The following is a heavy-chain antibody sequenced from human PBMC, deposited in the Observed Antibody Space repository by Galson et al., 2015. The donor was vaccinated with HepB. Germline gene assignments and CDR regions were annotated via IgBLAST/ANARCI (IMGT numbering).Heavy chain of an antibody. V-gene: IGHV1-18*01. CDR1: GYTFTSYG. J-gene: IGHJ4*02. CDR3: AREGYDILTGYYFGDY. Sequence: SVKVSCKASGYTFTSYGISWVRQAPGQGLEWMGWISAYNGNTNYAQKLQGRVTMTTDTSTSTAYMELRSLRSDDTAVYYCAREGYDILTGYYFGDYWGQGTLVTVSS. CDR2: ISAYNGNT. D-gene: IGHD3-9*01.